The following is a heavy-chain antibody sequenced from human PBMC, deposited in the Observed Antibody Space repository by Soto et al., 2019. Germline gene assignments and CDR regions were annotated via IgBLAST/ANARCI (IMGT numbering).Heavy chain of an antibody. CDR1: GGSISSYY. V-gene: IGHV4-59*08. Sequence: QVQLQESGPGLVKPSETLSLSCTVSGGSISSYYWSWFRQSPGKRMEWIGYVHQSWGSSYNPSLQSIVAITLETSKSKLALKVTTVTASDPAVYYCARQGFGPLQCLVDVWGQWTTVTVSS. CDR3: ARQGFGPLQCLVDV. D-gene: IGHD3-10*01. CDR2: VHQSWGS. J-gene: IGHJ6*02.